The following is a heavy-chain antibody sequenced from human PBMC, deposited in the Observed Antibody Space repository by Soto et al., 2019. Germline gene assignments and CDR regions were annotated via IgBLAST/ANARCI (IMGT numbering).Heavy chain of an antibody. Sequence: EVQLVESGGGLVQPGGSLRLSCAASGLTFSSYSMNWVRQAPGKGLEWVSYITSSSSTIYYADSVKGRFTISRDNAKNSMYLQMNSLGDEDTAVYYCAMPDSSSSSYGMDVWGQGPTVTVSS. D-gene: IGHD6-6*01. V-gene: IGHV3-48*02. J-gene: IGHJ6*02. CDR3: AMPDSSSSSYGMDV. CDR1: GLTFSSYS. CDR2: ITSSSSTI.